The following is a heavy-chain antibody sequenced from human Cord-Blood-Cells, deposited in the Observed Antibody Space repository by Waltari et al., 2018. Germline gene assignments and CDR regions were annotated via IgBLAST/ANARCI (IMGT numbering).Heavy chain of an antibody. D-gene: IGHD6-6*01. V-gene: IGHV4-39*01. CDR1: GGSISSSSYY. J-gene: IGHJ5*02. CDR2: IYYSGST. Sequence: SETLSLTCTVSGGSISSSSYYWGWIRQPPGKGLEWIGSIYYSGSTYYNPSLKSRVTISVDTSKNQFSLKLSSVTAADTAVYYCARSKLVWFDPWGQGTLVTVSS. CDR3: ARSKLVWFDP.